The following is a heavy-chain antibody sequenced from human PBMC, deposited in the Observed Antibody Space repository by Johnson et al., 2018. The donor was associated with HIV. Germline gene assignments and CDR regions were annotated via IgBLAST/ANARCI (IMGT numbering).Heavy chain of an antibody. CDR1: GITFSSYW. CDR3: ARESLNAFDI. J-gene: IGHJ3*02. CDR2: ISYDGSNK. Sequence: QVQLVESGGGLVQPGGSLRLSCAASGITFSSYWMSWVRQAPGKGLEWVAVISYDGSNKYYADSVKGRFTISRDNSKNTVYLQMNSLRAEDTAVYYCARESLNAFDIWGQGTMVTVSS. V-gene: IGHV3-30*14.